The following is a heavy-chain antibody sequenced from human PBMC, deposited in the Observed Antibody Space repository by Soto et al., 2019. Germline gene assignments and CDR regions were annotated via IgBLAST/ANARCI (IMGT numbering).Heavy chain of an antibody. J-gene: IGHJ6*03. V-gene: IGHV1-46*03. CDR1: GYTFTSYY. CDR2: INPSGGST. Sequence: ASVKVSCKASGYTFTSYYMHWVRQAPGQGLEWMGIINPSGGSTSYAQKFQGRVTMTRDTSTSTVYMELSSLRSEDTAVYYCARGPNCSGGSCQPHYYYYYYMDVWGKGTTVTVS. CDR3: ARGPNCSGGSCQPHYYYYYYMDV. D-gene: IGHD2-15*01.